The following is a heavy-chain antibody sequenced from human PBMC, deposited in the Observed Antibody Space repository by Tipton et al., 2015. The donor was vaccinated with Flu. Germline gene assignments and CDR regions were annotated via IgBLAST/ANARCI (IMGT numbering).Heavy chain of an antibody. CDR1: GFTFSSYS. D-gene: IGHD6-6*01. J-gene: IGHJ5*02. V-gene: IGHV3-21*01. CDR2: ISSSSSYI. CDR3: AGVVEYSSSSGWFDP. Sequence: SLRLSCAASGFTFSSYSMNWVRQAPGKGLEWVSSISSSSSYIYYADSVKGRFTISRDNAKNSLYLQMNSLRAEDTAVYYCAGVVEYSSSSGWFDPWGQGTLVTVSS.